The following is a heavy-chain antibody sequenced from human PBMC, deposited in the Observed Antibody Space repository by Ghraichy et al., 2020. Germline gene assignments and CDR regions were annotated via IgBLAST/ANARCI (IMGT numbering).Heavy chain of an antibody. J-gene: IGHJ4*02. V-gene: IGHV4-30-4*07. Sequence: SQTLSLTCAVSGGSISSGGYSWSWIRQPPGKGLEWIGYIYYSGSTYYNPSLKSRVTISVDTSKNQFSLKLSSVTAADTAVYYCARGGSWLKTIDYWGQGTLVTVSS. CDR3: ARGGSWLKTIDY. D-gene: IGHD6-13*01. CDR2: IYYSGST. CDR1: GGSISSGGYS.